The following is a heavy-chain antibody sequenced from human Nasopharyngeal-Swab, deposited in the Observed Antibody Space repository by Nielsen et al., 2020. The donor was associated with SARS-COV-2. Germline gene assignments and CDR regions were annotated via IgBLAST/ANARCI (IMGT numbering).Heavy chain of an antibody. CDR1: GYSFTNYV. D-gene: IGHD3-3*01. CDR2: VSAYSGYT. CDR3: ARIVLFLEWSSFCDF. Sequence: SVKVSCKSSGYSFTNYVVVWVRQAPGQGLEWLGWVSAYSGYTSYVQKVQDRVTITTDTSTSTAYMELRSLTSGDTAVYYCARIVLFLEWSSFCDFWGQGSLVTVSS. J-gene: IGHJ4*02. V-gene: IGHV1-18*04.